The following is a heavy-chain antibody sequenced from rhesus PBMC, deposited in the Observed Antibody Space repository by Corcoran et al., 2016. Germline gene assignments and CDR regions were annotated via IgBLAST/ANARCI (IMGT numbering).Heavy chain of an antibody. Sequence: QLQLQESGPGLGTPSATLSLTCAVSGGSVCRSNWCNWIRPPPWTGLEWIARIYGSWGSTSYNPSLTSRVTMSTDTSKNQFSLKVSCVTAADKAVYYCAREITRRPKDYFDYWGQGVLFTISS. CDR2: IYGSWGST. J-gene: IGHJ4*01. D-gene: IGHD3-9*01. V-gene: IGHV4-57*01. CDR1: GGSVCRSNW. CDR3: AREITRRPKDYFDY.